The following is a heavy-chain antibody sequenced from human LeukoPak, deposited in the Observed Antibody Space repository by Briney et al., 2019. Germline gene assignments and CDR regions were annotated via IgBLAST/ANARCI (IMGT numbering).Heavy chain of an antibody. D-gene: IGHD3-3*01. Sequence: ASVKVSCKASGYTFTSYGISWVRQAPGQGLEWMGWISAYNGNTNYAQKLQGRVTMTTDTSTSTAYMELRSLRSDDTAVYYCARDKYYDFWSGTFDYWGQGTLVTISS. CDR3: ARDKYYDFWSGTFDY. J-gene: IGHJ4*02. CDR2: ISAYNGNT. V-gene: IGHV1-18*01. CDR1: GYTFTSYG.